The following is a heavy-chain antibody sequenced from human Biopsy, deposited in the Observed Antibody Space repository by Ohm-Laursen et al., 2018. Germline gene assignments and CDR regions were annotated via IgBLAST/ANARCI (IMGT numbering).Heavy chain of an antibody. D-gene: IGHD6-19*01. CDR1: GGSISGSS. Sequence: GTLSLTCTVSGGSISGSSWSWIRQAPGKGLEWIGYISYSRDTNYNPSLKSRITISVDTSKTQFPLKLTSVTAADTAVYYCAKHGSGWTGDDAFHIWGQGTMVTVSS. V-gene: IGHV4-59*08. CDR3: AKHGSGWTGDDAFHI. CDR2: ISYSRDT. J-gene: IGHJ3*02.